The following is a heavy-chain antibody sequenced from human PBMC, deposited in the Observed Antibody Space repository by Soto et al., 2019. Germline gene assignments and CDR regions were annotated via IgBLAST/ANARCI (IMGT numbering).Heavy chain of an antibody. J-gene: IGHJ6*04. D-gene: IGHD2-15*01. CDR2: INHSGST. V-gene: IGHV4-34*01. CDR1: GGSFSGYY. CDR3: ARGRGEDIVVVVAAGSGMDV. Sequence: SQTLSLTCAVYGGSFSGYYWSWIRQPPGKGLEWIGEINHSGSTNYNPSLKSRVTISVDTSKNQFSLKLSSVTAADTAVYYCARGRGEDIVVVVAAGSGMDVCGEGTTVTVSS.